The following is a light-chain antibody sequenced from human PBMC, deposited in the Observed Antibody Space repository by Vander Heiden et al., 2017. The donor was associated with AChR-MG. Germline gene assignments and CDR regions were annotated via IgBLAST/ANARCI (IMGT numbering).Light chain of an antibody. CDR2: DVT. Sequence: QSALTQPASVSGSAGQSITIPCTGTSSDIGVYNLVSWYQQHPGKVPKLMIYDVTNRPSGVSNRFYGSKSGNTASLTISGLQAEDEANYYCSSYTSSSTLVFGGGTKLTVL. J-gene: IGLJ2*01. CDR1: SSDIGVYNL. V-gene: IGLV2-14*03. CDR3: SSYTSSSTLV.